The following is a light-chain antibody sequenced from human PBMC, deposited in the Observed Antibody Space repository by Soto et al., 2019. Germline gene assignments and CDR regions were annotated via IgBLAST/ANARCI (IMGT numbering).Light chain of an antibody. CDR1: QSLPNSNGYTY. CDR2: LVS. CDR3: MQAAQTPYT. J-gene: IGKJ2*01. V-gene: IGKV2-28*01. Sequence: EIVMTQSPLSLPATPGEPASISCRSSQSLPNSNGYTYLDWYLQKPGQSPQFLIYLVSNRSSGVPDRFSGSGSGTDFTLKISRVEAEDVGVYFCMQAAQTPYTFGQGTKLEIK.